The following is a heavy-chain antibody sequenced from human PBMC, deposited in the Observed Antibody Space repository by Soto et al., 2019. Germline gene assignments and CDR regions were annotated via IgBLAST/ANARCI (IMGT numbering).Heavy chain of an antibody. CDR1: GFTFSSYA. V-gene: IGHV3-23*01. CDR3: AKGFSGYNLNWFDP. CDR2: ISNRIGRT. D-gene: IGHD5-12*01. Sequence: EVQLLESGGDLVQPGGSLRLSCAASGFTFSSYAMSWVRQAPGKGLEWVSGISNRIGRTYYADSVKGRFTISRDNFKNSLDLQMKSLRAEDTAVYYCAKGFSGYNLNWFDPWGQGTLVTVSS. J-gene: IGHJ5*02.